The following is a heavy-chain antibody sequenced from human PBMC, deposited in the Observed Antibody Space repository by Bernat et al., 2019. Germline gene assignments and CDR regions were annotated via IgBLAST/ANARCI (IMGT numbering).Heavy chain of an antibody. CDR1: GFTFSSYA. V-gene: IGHV3-30*01. Sequence: QVQLVESGGGVVQPGRSLRLSCAASGFTFSSYAMHWVRQAPGKGLEWVAVISYDGSNKYYADSVKGRFTISRDNTKNTLYLQMNSRRAEDTAVYYCAREAISQWLVGAFDIWGQGTMVTVSS. J-gene: IGHJ3*02. D-gene: IGHD6-19*01. CDR3: AREAISQWLVGAFDI. CDR2: ISYDGSNK.